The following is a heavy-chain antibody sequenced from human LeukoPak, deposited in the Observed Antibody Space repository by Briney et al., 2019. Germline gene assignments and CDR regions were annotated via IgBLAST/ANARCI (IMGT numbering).Heavy chain of an antibody. J-gene: IGHJ4*02. CDR2: MDEYGSDI. D-gene: IGHD3-9*01. V-gene: IGHV3-7*01. CDR1: GFDFSGFS. Sequence: GGSLRLSCVVSGFDFSGFSMSWVRQAPGKGLEWVAIMDEYGSDIFYVESVKGRFIISRANARNSLYLQMDSLRAEDTAVYYCARDGDILTGYYKYYFDYWGQGTLVTVSS. CDR3: ARDGDILTGYYKYYFDY.